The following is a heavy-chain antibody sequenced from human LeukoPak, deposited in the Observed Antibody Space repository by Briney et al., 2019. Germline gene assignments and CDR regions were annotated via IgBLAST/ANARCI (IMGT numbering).Heavy chain of an antibody. CDR3: ARVVYDSSGPLYYFDY. CDR1: GGTFSSYA. Sequence: SVKVSCKASGGTFSSYAISWVRQAPGQGLEWMGRTIPILGIANYAQKFQGRVTITADKSTSTAYMELSSLRSEDTAVYYCARVVYDSSGPLYYFDYWGQGTLVTVSS. D-gene: IGHD3-22*01. CDR2: TIPILGIA. V-gene: IGHV1-69*04. J-gene: IGHJ4*02.